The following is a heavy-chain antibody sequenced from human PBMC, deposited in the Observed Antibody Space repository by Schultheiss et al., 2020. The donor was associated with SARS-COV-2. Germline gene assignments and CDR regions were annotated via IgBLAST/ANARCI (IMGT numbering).Heavy chain of an antibody. Sequence: SVKVSCKASGGTFSSYAISWVRQAPGQGLEWMGRIIPILGIANYAQKFQGRVTITADKSTSTAYMELSSLRSEDTAVYYCARLGQESESYSNYYYGMDVWGQGTTVTVSS. CDR1: GGTFSSYA. CDR3: ARLGQESESYSNYYYGMDV. J-gene: IGHJ6*02. V-gene: IGHV1-69*04. D-gene: IGHD4-11*01. CDR2: IIPILGIA.